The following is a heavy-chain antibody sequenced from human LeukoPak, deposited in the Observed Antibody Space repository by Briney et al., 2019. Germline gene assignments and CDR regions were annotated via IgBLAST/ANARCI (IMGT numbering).Heavy chain of an antibody. Sequence: GGSLRLSCAASGFTFSSCGMHWVRQAPGKGLEWVAVISYDGSNKYYADSVKGRFTISRDNSKNTLYLQMNSLRAEDTAVYYCAKGWEKYCSGGSCYSTDYWGQGTLVTVSS. D-gene: IGHD2-15*01. CDR2: ISYDGSNK. J-gene: IGHJ4*02. V-gene: IGHV3-30*18. CDR1: GFTFSSCG. CDR3: AKGWEKYCSGGSCYSTDY.